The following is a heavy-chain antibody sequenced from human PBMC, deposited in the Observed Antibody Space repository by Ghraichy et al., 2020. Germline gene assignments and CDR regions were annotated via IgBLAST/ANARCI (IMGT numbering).Heavy chain of an antibody. CDR1: GYTYTTFY. CDR2: INPKNGET. Sequence: ASVKVSCKASGYTYTTFYIHWMRQTPGQRLEFLGWINPKNGETKYARNFQGRVTLTRDTPITTAYMELNSLRSDDTAVYFCARGGGWYYYDYWGQGTLVTVSS. V-gene: IGHV1-2*02. J-gene: IGHJ4*02. D-gene: IGHD6-19*01. CDR3: ARGGGWYYYDY.